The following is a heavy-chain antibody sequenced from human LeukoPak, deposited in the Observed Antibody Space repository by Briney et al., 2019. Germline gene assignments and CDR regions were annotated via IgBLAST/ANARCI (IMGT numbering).Heavy chain of an antibody. V-gene: IGHV3-7*01. D-gene: IGHD4-17*01. CDR1: GFTFSDYW. CDR3: ANGDYNY. J-gene: IGHJ4*02. Sequence: GSLRLSCAASGFTFSDYWMSWVRQAPGKGLEWVANINQGGSEKYYVDSVKGRFIISRDNAKNSLYLQVNSLRAEDTAVYYCANGDYNYWGQGTLVTVSS. CDR2: INQGGSEK.